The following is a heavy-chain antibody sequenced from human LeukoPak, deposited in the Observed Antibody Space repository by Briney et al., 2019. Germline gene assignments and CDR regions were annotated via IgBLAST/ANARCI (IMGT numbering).Heavy chain of an antibody. J-gene: IGHJ4*02. CDR3: ARVIAAAGPEFDF. D-gene: IGHD6-13*01. V-gene: IGHV1-58*02. CDR1: GFTFTSSA. CDR2: IVVGSGNT. Sequence: GASVKVSCKASGFTFTSSAMQWVRQARGQRLEWIGWIVVGSGNTNYAQKFQERVTITRDMSTSTAYMELSRLRSDDTAVYYCARVIAAAGPEFDFWGQGTLVTVSS.